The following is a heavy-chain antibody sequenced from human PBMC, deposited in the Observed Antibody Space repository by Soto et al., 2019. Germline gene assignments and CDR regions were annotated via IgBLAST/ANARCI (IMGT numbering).Heavy chain of an antibody. CDR1: GYSFTSYW. D-gene: IGHD1-1*01. CDR3: AKVSAQEPYYYYGMDV. J-gene: IGHJ6*02. V-gene: IGHV5-51*01. CDR2: IYPGDSDT. Sequence: PGESLKISCKGSGYSFTSYWIGWVRQMPGKGLEWMGIIYPGDSDTRYSPSFQGQVTISADKSISTAYLQWSSLKASDTAMYYCAKVSAQEPYYYYGMDVWGQGTTVTVSS.